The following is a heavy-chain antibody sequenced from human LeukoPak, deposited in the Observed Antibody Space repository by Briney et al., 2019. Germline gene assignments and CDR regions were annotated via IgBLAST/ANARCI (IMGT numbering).Heavy chain of an antibody. V-gene: IGHV1-58*02. CDR1: GFTFTSSA. CDR3: ARDLMVRGVISWWFDP. Sequence: SVKVSCKASGFTFTSSAMQWVRQARGQRLEWIGWIVVDSGNTNYAQKLQGRVTMTTDTSTSTAYMELRSLRSDDTAVYYCARDLMVRGVISWWFDPWGQGTLVTVSS. J-gene: IGHJ5*02. D-gene: IGHD3-10*01. CDR2: IVVDSGNT.